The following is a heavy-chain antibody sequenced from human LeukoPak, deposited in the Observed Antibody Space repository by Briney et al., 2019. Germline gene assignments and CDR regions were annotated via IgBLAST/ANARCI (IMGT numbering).Heavy chain of an antibody. D-gene: IGHD6-13*01. Sequence: GGSLRLSCAASGFTFDDYGMHWVRQAPGKSLEWVSLITWDAGYTFYADSVKGRFTISRDNSKNSLYLQMSSLTAEDTALYYCAKDYRRYTSTWFFDYWGQGTLVTVSS. CDR3: AKDYRRYTSTWFFDY. J-gene: IGHJ4*02. CDR1: GFTFDDYG. CDR2: ITWDAGYT. V-gene: IGHV3-43D*03.